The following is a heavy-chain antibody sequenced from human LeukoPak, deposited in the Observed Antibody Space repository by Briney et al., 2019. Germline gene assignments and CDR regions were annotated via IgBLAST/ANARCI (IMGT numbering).Heavy chain of an antibody. CDR3: ARENPSGYYNRPIDY. J-gene: IGHJ4*02. Sequence: PSETLSLTCTVSGASISSYYWSWIRQPPGKGLEWIGDIYYSGSIKYNPSLKSRVTMSVDTSKNQFSLKLSSVTAADTAIYYCARENPSGYYNRPIDYWGQGTLVTVTS. D-gene: IGHD3-22*01. CDR1: GASISSYY. CDR2: IYYSGSI. V-gene: IGHV4-59*01.